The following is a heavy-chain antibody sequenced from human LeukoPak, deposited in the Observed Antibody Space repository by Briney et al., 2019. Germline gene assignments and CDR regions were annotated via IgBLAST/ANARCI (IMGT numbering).Heavy chain of an antibody. J-gene: IGHJ4*02. CDR1: GFTFSTYG. V-gene: IGHV3-30*02. CDR2: IRYDGNNK. CDR3: AREGGTVTMYDY. D-gene: IGHD4-11*01. Sequence: GGSLRLSCAASGFTFSTYGMHWVRQAPGKGLEWVAFIRYDGNNKYYADSVKGRFTISRDNSKNTLYLQMNSLRAEDTAVYYCAREGGTVTMYDYWGQGTLVTVSS.